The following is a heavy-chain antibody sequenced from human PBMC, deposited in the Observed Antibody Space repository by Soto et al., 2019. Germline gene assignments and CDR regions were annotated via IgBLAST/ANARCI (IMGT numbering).Heavy chain of an antibody. CDR1: NGSISGFY. V-gene: IGHV4-59*12. CDR3: VRVGVGIGNRFDS. Sequence: SETLSLTCSVSNGSISGFYWTWIRQPPGKILEWIGYIHYSGRTDYNPSLTSRATMSVDTSKNQFSLNLKSITAADTAVYYCVRVGVGIGNRFDSWGRGTLVTVSS. CDR2: IHYSGRT. J-gene: IGHJ4*02. D-gene: IGHD1-26*01.